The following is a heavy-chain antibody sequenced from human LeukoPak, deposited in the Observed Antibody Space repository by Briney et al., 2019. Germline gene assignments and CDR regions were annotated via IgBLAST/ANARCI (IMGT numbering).Heavy chain of an antibody. CDR1: GFTFDDYG. CDR2: INWNGGST. Sequence: GGSLRLSCAASGFTFDDYGMSWVRQAPGKGLEWVSGINWNGGSTGYADSVKGRFTISRDNAKNSLYLQMNSLRAEDTALYYCARDVIVVAGVYYFDYWGQGTLDTVSS. D-gene: IGHD6-19*01. V-gene: IGHV3-20*04. CDR3: ARDVIVVAGVYYFDY. J-gene: IGHJ4*02.